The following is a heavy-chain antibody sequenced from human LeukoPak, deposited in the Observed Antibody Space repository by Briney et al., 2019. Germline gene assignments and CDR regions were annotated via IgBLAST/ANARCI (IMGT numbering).Heavy chain of an antibody. CDR3: AKSLSGGGYYFEY. V-gene: IGHV3-23*01. CDR1: GFTFSNYA. D-gene: IGHD3-10*01. Sequence: PGGSLRLSCAASGFTFSNYAMTWVRQAPGKGLEWVSGISDSGGSTYYADSVKGRFTISRDNSKNTLYLQMNSLRAEDTAVYYCAKSLSGGGYYFEYWAQGTLVTVSS. J-gene: IGHJ4*02. CDR2: ISDSGGST.